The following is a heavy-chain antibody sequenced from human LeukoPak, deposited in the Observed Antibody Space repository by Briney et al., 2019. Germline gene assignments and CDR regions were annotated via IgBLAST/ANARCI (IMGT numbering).Heavy chain of an antibody. Sequence: PSETLSLTCTVSGGSISSYYWSWIRQPPGKGLEWIGYIYYSGSTNYNPSLKSRVTISVDTSKNQFSLKLSSVTAADTAVYYCARDLYPYGDYPDAFDIWAKGQWSPSLQ. CDR2: IYYSGST. CDR1: GGSISSYY. J-gene: IGHJ3*02. CDR3: ARDLYPYGDYPDAFDI. V-gene: IGHV4-59*01. D-gene: IGHD4-17*01.